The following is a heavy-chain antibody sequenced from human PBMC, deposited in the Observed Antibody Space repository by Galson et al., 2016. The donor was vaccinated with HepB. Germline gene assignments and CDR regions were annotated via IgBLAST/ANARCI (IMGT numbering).Heavy chain of an antibody. J-gene: IGHJ3*02. CDR1: GDALSDVS. CDR2: FDREAEEA. CDR3: ATEAHVIPGLGAFDI. D-gene: IGHD2-21*01. Sequence: SVKVSCKVSGDALSDVSIHWVRQPPGKGLEWMGGFDREAEEAMYAQSFRGRVTVTEDTSRNTAYMELRGLGSEDTATYFCATEAHVIPGLGAFDIWGHGTTVIVSS. V-gene: IGHV1-24*01.